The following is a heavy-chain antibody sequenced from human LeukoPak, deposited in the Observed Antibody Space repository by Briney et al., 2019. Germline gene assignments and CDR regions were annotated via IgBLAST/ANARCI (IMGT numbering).Heavy chain of an antibody. J-gene: IGHJ4*02. Sequence: SETLSLTCTVSGGSISSSSYYWGWIRQPPGKGLEWIGSIFYSGSTYYNPSLKSRVTISVDTSKNQFSLKLSSVTAADTAVYYCARHGSLRGHMGYWGQGTLVTVSS. D-gene: IGHD2-2*03. CDR1: GGSISSSSYY. CDR2: IFYSGST. CDR3: ARHGSLRGHMGY. V-gene: IGHV4-39*01.